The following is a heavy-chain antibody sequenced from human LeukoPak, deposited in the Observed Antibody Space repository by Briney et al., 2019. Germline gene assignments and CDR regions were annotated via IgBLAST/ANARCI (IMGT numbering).Heavy chain of an antibody. V-gene: IGHV3-48*01. D-gene: IGHD3-3*01. Sequence: GGSLRLSCAVSGFTFSRYSLHWVRQAPGKGLEWISYITPSGNNKYYSDSVKGRFTISRDNARNSVYLQMDSLRAEDTAVYYCARDPSTWNSYSDYWGQGTLVTVSS. CDR3: ARDPSTWNSYSDY. CDR1: GFTFSRYS. CDR2: ITPSGNNK. J-gene: IGHJ4*02.